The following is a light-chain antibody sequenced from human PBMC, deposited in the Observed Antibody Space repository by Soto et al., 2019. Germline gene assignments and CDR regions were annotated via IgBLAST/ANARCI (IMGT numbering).Light chain of an antibody. V-gene: IGKV3-20*01. Sequence: EIVLTQSPGTLSLSPGERATLSCRASQSVSSSYLAWYQQKPGQAPRILIYGAYSRATVIQDRFSDSGSGKDFNLTISRLEPEDFAVYYCKQYGRSPWALGQGTKVEIQ. J-gene: IGKJ1*01. CDR2: GAY. CDR1: QSVSSSY. CDR3: KQYGRSPWA.